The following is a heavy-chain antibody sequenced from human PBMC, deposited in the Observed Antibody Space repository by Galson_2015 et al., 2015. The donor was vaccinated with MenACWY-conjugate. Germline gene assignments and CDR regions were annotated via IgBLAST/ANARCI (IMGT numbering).Heavy chain of an antibody. CDR1: GFTFNTYT. J-gene: IGHJ4*01. Sequence: SLRLSCAASGFTFNTYTMNWVRQAPGEGLEWVSSITSGSDYIYYADSVKGRFTVSRDNAENSLYLQMNSLRPEDTAVYYCAREDLAWAFGLDYWG. CDR2: ITSGSDYI. V-gene: IGHV3-21*01. CDR3: AREDLAWAFGLDY. D-gene: IGHD2/OR15-2a*01.